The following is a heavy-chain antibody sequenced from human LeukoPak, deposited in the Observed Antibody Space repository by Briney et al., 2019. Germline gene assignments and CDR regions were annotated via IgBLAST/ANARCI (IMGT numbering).Heavy chain of an antibody. V-gene: IGHV1-2*02. J-gene: IGHJ4*02. CDR2: INRNSGGT. CDR1: GYTFSDYF. Sequence: ASVKVSCKASGYTFSDYFMHWVRQAPGQGLEWMGWINRNSGGTKYAQKFQGRVTMTRDTSISTDYMELSSLRSDDTAVYYCARGLGLEYCTGGTCYPNLYFDYWGQGTLVTVSS. D-gene: IGHD2-15*01. CDR3: ARGLGLEYCTGGTCYPNLYFDY.